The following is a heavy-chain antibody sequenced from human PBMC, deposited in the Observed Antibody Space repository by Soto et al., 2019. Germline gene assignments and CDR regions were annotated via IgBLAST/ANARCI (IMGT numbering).Heavy chain of an antibody. CDR1: GFTFSSYG. Sequence: VQLVESGGGVVQPGRSLRLSCAASGFTFSSYGMHWVRQAPGKGLEWVAVISYDGSNKYYADSVKGRFTISRDNSKNTLYLQMNSLRAEDTAVYYCAKIPASPELLLTDAFDIWGQGTMVTVSS. CDR2: ISYDGSNK. J-gene: IGHJ3*02. CDR3: AKIPASPELLLTDAFDI. D-gene: IGHD2-15*01. V-gene: IGHV3-30*18.